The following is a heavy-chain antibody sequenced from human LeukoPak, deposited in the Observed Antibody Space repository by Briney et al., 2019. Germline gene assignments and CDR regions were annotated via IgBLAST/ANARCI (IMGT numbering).Heavy chain of an antibody. CDR1: GFTFSSYA. D-gene: IGHD5-24*01. CDR3: AKMRLEMATISLIDY. J-gene: IGHJ4*02. Sequence: GGSLRLSCAASGFTFSSYAMIWVRQAPGKGLEWVSAISGSGGSTYYADSVKGRFTITRDNSKNTLYLQMNSLRAEDTAVYYCAKMRLEMATISLIDYWGQGTLVTVSS. CDR2: ISGSGGST. V-gene: IGHV3-23*01.